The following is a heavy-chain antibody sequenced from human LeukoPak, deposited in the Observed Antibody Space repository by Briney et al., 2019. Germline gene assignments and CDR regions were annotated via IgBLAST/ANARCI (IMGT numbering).Heavy chain of an antibody. Sequence: GVSLRLFCAASGFSFSNYWMHWVRQAPGKGLVWVSRTNTDGRSTTYADSVKGRFTISRDNAKSTLYLQMNSLRAEDTALYYCARGLGYSSGWYYAFDIWGQGTMVTVSS. V-gene: IGHV3-74*01. CDR1: GFSFSNYW. J-gene: IGHJ3*02. D-gene: IGHD6-19*01. CDR2: TNTDGRST. CDR3: ARGLGYSSGWYYAFDI.